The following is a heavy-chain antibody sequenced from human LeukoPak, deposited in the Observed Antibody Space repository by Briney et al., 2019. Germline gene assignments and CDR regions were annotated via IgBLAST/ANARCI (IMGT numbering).Heavy chain of an antibody. D-gene: IGHD6-13*01. CDR2: ISYDGSNK. Sequence: GGSLRLSCAASGFTFSSYAMHWVRQAPGKGLEWVAVISYDGSNKYYADSVKGRFTISRDNSKNTLYLQMNSLRAEDTAVYYCAGHSYSSSWFDYWGQGTLVTVSS. V-gene: IGHV3-30*14. CDR1: GFTFSSYA. CDR3: AGHSYSSSWFDY. J-gene: IGHJ4*02.